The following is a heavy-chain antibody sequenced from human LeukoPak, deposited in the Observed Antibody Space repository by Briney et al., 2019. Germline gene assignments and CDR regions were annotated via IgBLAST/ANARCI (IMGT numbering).Heavy chain of an antibody. D-gene: IGHD3-22*01. J-gene: IGHJ5*02. Sequence: SETLSLTCTVSGGFISSGGYYWSWIRQPPGKGVEWIGYIYHSGSTYYNPSLKSRVTISVDRSKNQFSLKLSSVTAADTAVYYCARGSDYYDSSGYYGPNANSPPLDPWGQGTLVTVSS. CDR2: IYHSGST. CDR3: ARGSDYYDSSGYYGPNANSPPLDP. V-gene: IGHV4-30-2*01. CDR1: GGFISSGGYY.